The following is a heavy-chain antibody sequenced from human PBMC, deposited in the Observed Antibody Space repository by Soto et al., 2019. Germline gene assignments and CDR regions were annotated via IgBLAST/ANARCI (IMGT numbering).Heavy chain of an antibody. V-gene: IGHV1-18*01. Sequence: AGAVQVSCKASGYTFTDSGISGGRQAPGRGLEWLGWISTCDGNTNHPHKLLGRGTMTTDTFTTTVYLDLRSLTPADTAVDYCDRARGTVPYFLGMDDWGQGTTGTVAS. D-gene: IGHD1-26*01. CDR1: GYTFTDSG. CDR2: ISTCDGNT. J-gene: IGHJ6*02. CDR3: DRARGTVPYFLGMDD.